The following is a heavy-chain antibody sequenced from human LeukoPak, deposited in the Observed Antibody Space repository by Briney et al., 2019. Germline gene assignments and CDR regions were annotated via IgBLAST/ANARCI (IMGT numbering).Heavy chain of an antibody. D-gene: IGHD4-23*01. CDR1: GFIFSTYT. V-gene: IGHV3-21*01. CDR2: ITSSSAYI. CDR3: ARDYGGNSDY. J-gene: IGHJ4*02. Sequence: SGGSLRLSCAASGFIFSTYTMNWARQAPGKGLEWVSSITSSSAYIYYADSVKGRFTISRDNAKKSLYLQMSSLRAEDTAVYYCARDYGGNSDYWGQGALATVSS.